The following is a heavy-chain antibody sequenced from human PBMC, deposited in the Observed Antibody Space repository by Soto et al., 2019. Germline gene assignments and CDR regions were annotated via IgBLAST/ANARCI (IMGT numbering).Heavy chain of an antibody. D-gene: IGHD3-10*01. Sequence: QVQLVESGGGVVQPGRSLRLSCAASGFTFSDYSMHWVRQAPGKGLEWVAVLSSDGSNKYYADSAKGRFTISRDNSENMFYLQMNSLRAEDTALYYCARDRAGNNWFVPWGQGTLVTVSS. CDR3: ARDRAGNNWFVP. CDR2: LSSDGSNK. J-gene: IGHJ5*02. V-gene: IGHV3-30-3*01. CDR1: GFTFSDYS.